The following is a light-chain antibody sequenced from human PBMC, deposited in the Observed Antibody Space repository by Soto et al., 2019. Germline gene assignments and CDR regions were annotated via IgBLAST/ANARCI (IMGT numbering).Light chain of an antibody. CDR2: GAS. CDR1: QSVSSTY. V-gene: IGKV3-20*01. CDR3: QQYNNWPPRT. Sequence: EIVLTQSPGTLSLSPGEGATLSCRASQSVSSTYLAWYQQKPGQAPRLLISGASSRASGIPDRFSGSGSGTDFTLTISSLQSEDFAVYYCQQYNNWPPRTFGQGTKVEIK. J-gene: IGKJ1*01.